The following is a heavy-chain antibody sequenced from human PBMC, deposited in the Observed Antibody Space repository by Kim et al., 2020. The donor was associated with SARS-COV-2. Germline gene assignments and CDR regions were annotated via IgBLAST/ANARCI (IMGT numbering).Heavy chain of an antibody. J-gene: IGHJ1*01. V-gene: IGHV3-7*04. CDR2: DGSEK. Sequence: DGSEKYYVDSVKGRFTISRDNAKNSLYLQMNSLRAEDTAVYYCATAPVRHWGQGTLVTVSS. CDR3: ATAPVRH.